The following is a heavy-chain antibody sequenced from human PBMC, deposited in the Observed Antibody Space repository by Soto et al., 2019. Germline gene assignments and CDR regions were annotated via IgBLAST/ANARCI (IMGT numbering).Heavy chain of an antibody. D-gene: IGHD1-1*01. CDR1: GFSFGRYW. Sequence: GGSLRLSCAASGFSFGRYWMHWVRQAPGKGLVWVSRINDYGTNINYANSVKGRFFISTDDAKNGLYLQMNNLRAEDTAIYYCARGGLEPFDYWGQGVLVTVSS. CDR2: INDYGTNI. J-gene: IGHJ4*01. V-gene: IGHV3-74*01. CDR3: ARGGLEPFDY.